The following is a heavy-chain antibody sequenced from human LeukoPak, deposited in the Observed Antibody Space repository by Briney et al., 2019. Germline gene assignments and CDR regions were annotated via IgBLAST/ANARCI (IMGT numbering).Heavy chain of an antibody. J-gene: IGHJ3*02. V-gene: IGHV4-4*07. CDR1: GGSISSYY. CDR2: IYISGGT. D-gene: IGHD2-2*01. Sequence: AGTLSLTCAVSGGSISSYYMSWVRQPAGKGLEWVGRIYISGGTNYNPSLKSRVTMSVDTSKNTFFLKMNTVTAADTALYYCARERFQRRMSFDIWGEGTMLTVSS. CDR3: ARERFQRRMSFDI.